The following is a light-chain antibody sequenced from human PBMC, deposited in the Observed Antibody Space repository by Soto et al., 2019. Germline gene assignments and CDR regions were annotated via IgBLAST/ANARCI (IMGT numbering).Light chain of an antibody. J-gene: IGKJ1*01. Sequence: IMVKQSPATLSVSPGERATLTCRASQSVNTNFAWYQQKPGQAPRLLIYGASTRANGIPASFSSSGSGTKYTLTISSLQSEDFSAYDYQQYNNWPSWTFGQGTKVDIK. V-gene: IGKV3-15*01. CDR1: QSVNTN. CDR2: GAS. CDR3: QQYNNWPSWT.